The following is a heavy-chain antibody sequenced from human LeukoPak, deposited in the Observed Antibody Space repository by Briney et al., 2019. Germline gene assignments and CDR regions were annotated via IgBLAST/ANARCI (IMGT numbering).Heavy chain of an antibody. CDR1: GGTFSSYA. J-gene: IGHJ4*02. D-gene: IGHD3-3*01. CDR2: IIPIFGTA. Sequence: GASVKVSCKASGGTFSSYAISWVRQAPGQGLEWMGGIIPIFGTANYAQKFQGRVTITADESTSTAYMELSSLRSEDTAVYYCARDHDDFWSGYCTTPRGPFDYWGQGTLVTVSS. V-gene: IGHV1-69*13. CDR3: ARDHDDFWSGYCTTPRGPFDY.